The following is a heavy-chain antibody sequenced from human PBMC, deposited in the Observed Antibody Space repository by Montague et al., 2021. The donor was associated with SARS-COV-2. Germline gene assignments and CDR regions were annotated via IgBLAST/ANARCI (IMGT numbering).Heavy chain of an antibody. J-gene: IGHJ6*02. CDR1: GSSLSTSGMC. V-gene: IGHV2-70*01. D-gene: IGHD1-1*01. CDR3: ARINSDPLDYYYYGMDV. Sequence: PALVKPTQTLTLTCTFSGSSLSTSGMCVSWIRQPPGKALEWLALIDWDDDKYYSTSLKTRLTISKDTSKNQVVLTMTNMDPVDTATYYCARINSDPLDYYYYGMDVWGQGTTVTVSS. CDR2: IDWDDDK.